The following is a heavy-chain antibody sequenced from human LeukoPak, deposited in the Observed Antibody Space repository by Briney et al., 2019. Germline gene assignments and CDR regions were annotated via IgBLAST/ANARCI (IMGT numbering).Heavy chain of an antibody. Sequence: ASVKVSCTASGYTFSSHGVAWVRQAPGQGLEWMGWISAYNDHTNYAQTLQDRVTMTTDTSTSTVYMELRSLRSDDTAVYYCARDSSGFYQDYFDPWGQGTLVTVSS. J-gene: IGHJ5*02. D-gene: IGHD6-19*01. CDR3: ARDSSGFYQDYFDP. V-gene: IGHV1-18*01. CDR2: ISAYNDHT. CDR1: GYTFSSHG.